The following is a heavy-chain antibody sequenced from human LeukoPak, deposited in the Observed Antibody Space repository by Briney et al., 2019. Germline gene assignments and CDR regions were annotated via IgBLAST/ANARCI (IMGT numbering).Heavy chain of an antibody. CDR3: AELGITMIGGV. D-gene: IGHD3-10*02. CDR2: ISSSGSTI. Sequence: PGGSLRLSCAASGITFSSYEMNWVRQAPRKGLEWVSYISSSGSTIYYADSVKGRFTISRDNAKNSLYLQMNSLRAEDTAVYYCAELGITMIGGVWGKGTTVTISS. V-gene: IGHV3-48*03. CDR1: GITFSSYE. J-gene: IGHJ6*04.